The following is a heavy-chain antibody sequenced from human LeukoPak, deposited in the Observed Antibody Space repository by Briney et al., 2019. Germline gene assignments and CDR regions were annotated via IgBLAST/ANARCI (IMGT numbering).Heavy chain of an antibody. CDR3: AKDRGIAAAGILDP. CDR1: GFTFSSYA. Sequence: GGSLRLSCAASGFTFSSYAMSWVRQAPGKGLEWVSAISGSGGSTYYAGSVKGRFTISRDNSKNTLYLQMNSLRAEDTAVYYCAKDRGIAAAGILDPSGQGTLVTVSS. D-gene: IGHD6-13*01. CDR2: ISGSGGST. J-gene: IGHJ5*02. V-gene: IGHV3-23*01.